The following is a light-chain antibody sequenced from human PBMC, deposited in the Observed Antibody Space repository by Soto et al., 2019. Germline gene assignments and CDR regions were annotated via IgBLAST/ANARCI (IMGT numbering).Light chain of an antibody. J-gene: IGLJ2*01. V-gene: IGLV1-40*01. CDR3: QSYDDSLGGHVI. Sequence: QAVVTQPPSVSGAPGQRVTISCTGSSSYIGAGYDVHWYQQLPGTAPKLLIYANTNRPSGVSDRFSGSKSGTSASLAITGLQAEDEADYYCQSYDDSLGGHVIFGGGTKLTVL. CDR1: SSYIGAGYD. CDR2: ANT.